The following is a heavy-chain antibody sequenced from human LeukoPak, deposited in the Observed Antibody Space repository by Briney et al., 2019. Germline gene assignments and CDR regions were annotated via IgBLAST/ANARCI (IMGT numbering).Heavy chain of an antibody. CDR2: ISSSGGTI. D-gene: IGHD3-10*02. Sequence: PGGSLRLSCAASGFTFSSDEVNWVDQAPGKGLEGVSYISSSGGTIYYADAVKCRFTICRDNAKNSLYLHMNSLRAADTAVYYCAELGITMIGGVWGKGTTVTISS. J-gene: IGHJ6*04. CDR3: AELGITMIGGV. V-gene: IGHV3-48*03. CDR1: GFTFSSDE.